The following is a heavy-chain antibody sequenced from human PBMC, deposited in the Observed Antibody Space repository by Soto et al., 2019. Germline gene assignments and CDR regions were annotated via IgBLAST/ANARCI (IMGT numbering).Heavy chain of an antibody. D-gene: IGHD2-15*01. J-gene: IGHJ6*03. Sequence: SETLSLTCAVYGGSFSGYYWSWIRQPPGKGLEWIGEINHSGSTNYNPSLKSRVTISVDTSKNQFSLKLSSVTAADTAVYYCARGLLSYYTDVWGKGTTVTVSS. CDR1: GGSFSGYY. CDR3: ARGLLSYYTDV. CDR2: INHSGST. V-gene: IGHV4-34*01.